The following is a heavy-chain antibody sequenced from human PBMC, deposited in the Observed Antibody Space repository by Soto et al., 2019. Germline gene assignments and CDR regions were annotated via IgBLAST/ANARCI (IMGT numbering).Heavy chain of an antibody. CDR1: GFTFSSYD. CDR2: IGTAGDT. CDR3: ARRGYGDYYFDY. D-gene: IGHD4-17*01. Sequence: EVQLVESGGGLVQPGGSLRLSCAASGFTFSSYDMHWVRQATGKCLEWVSAIGTAGDTYYPGSVKGRFTISRENAKNSLYLQMNSLRAGDTAVYYCARRGYGDYYFDYWGQGTLVTVSS. V-gene: IGHV3-13*01. J-gene: IGHJ4*02.